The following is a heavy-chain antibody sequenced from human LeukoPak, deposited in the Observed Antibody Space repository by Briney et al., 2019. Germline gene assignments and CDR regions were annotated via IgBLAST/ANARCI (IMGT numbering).Heavy chain of an antibody. J-gene: IGHJ6*02. CDR3: ARDLPPAPWNGMDV. D-gene: IGHD2-2*01. V-gene: IGHV3-23*01. Sequence: TGGSLRLSCAASGFTFSSYAMSWVRQAPGKGLEWVSAINGSGGTAYYADSVKGRFTISRDNSKNTLYLQMNSLRPEDTAVYYCARDLPPAPWNGMDVWGQGTTVTVSS. CDR2: INGSGGTA. CDR1: GFTFSSYA.